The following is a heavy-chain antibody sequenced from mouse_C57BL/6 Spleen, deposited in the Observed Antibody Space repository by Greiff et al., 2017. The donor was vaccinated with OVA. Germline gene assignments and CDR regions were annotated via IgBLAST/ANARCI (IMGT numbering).Heavy chain of an antibody. CDR1: GYTFTSYW. CDR2: IDPSDSYT. CDR3: ARVWDPYAMDY. D-gene: IGHD4-1*01. J-gene: IGHJ4*01. Sequence: VQLQQPGAELVMPGASVKLSCKASGYTFTSYWMHWVKQRPGQGLEWIGEIDPSDSYTNYNQKFKGKSTLTVDKSSSTAYMQLSSLTSEDSAVYYCARVWDPYAMDYWGQGTSVTVSS. V-gene: IGHV1-69*01.